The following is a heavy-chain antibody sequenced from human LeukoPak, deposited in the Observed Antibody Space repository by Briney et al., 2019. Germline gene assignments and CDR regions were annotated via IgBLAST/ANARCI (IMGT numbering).Heavy chain of an antibody. J-gene: IGHJ4*02. CDR1: GFTFNTYW. Sequence: PGGSLRLSCTASGFTFNTYWMSWGRQAPGKGLEWVANIKPDGGEKYYVDSVKGRFTISRDNAKNSVYLQMNSLRAEDTAVYYCAREDCDATSCYWGIIYWGQGTLVTVSS. V-gene: IGHV3-7*01. CDR2: IKPDGGEK. CDR3: AREDCDATSCYWGIIY. D-gene: IGHD2-2*01.